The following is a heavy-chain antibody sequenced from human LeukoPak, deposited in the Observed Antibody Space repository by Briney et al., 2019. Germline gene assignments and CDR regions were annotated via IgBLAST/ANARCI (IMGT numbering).Heavy chain of an antibody. Sequence: KTSETLSLTCAVSGYSISSGYYGGWIRQPPGKGLEWIGRIYHSGSTYYNPSLKSRVTLSVDTSKNQFSLKLSSVTAADRAVYYCASSDTMGGGYYFDYGGQGTLVTVSS. D-gene: IGHD3-16*01. CDR1: GYSISSGYY. CDR3: ASSDTMGGGYYFDY. J-gene: IGHJ4*02. V-gene: IGHV4-38-2*01. CDR2: IYHSGST.